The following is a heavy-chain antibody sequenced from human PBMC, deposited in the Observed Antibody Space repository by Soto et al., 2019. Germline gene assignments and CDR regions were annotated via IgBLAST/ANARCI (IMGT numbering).Heavy chain of an antibody. J-gene: IGHJ6*02. CDR1: GGTFDNYA. D-gene: IGHD3-22*01. CDR3: ARTHHYDSGGKTYFSYGMDV. V-gene: IGHV1-69*12. CDR2: IIPMLDSA. Sequence: QVQLVQSGAEVKEPGSSVKVSCKASGGTFDNYAITWVRQAPGQGLEWMGGIIPMLDSANYAEKFQDRVTITADESTSTAYMEVSSLRSEDTAVYYCARTHHYDSGGKTYFSYGMDVWGQGTTVTVSS.